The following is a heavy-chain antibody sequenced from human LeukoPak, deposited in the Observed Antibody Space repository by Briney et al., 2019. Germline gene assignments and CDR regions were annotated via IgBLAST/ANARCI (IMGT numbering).Heavy chain of an antibody. D-gene: IGHD5-12*01. Sequence: GGSLRLSCAASRFTFTNYAMTWVRQAPGKGLEWVSAISASGGTTYYADSVKGRFTISRDNSKNTLYLQINGLRAEDTAVYYCARGLMNSGYDWDYWGQGTLVTVSS. CDR3: ARGLMNSGYDWDY. V-gene: IGHV3-23*01. CDR2: ISASGGTT. CDR1: RFTFTNYA. J-gene: IGHJ4*02.